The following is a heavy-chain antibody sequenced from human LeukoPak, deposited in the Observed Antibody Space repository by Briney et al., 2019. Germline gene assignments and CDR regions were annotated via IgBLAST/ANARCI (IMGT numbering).Heavy chain of an antibody. J-gene: IGHJ4*02. Sequence: ASVKVSCKASGYTFTSYDINWVRQATGQGLEWMGWMNPNSGNTGYAQKFQGRVTKTRNTSISTAYMELSSLRSEDTAVYYCARARRILEWLFQPPDYWGQGTLATVSS. CDR2: MNPNSGNT. V-gene: IGHV1-8*01. CDR1: GYTFTSYD. CDR3: ARARRILEWLFQPPDY. D-gene: IGHD3-3*01.